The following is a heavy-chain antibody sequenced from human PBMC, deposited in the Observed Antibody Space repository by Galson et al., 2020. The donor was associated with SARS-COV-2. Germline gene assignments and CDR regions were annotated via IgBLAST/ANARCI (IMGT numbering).Heavy chain of an antibody. CDR3: ARYSKDSDGFYYFGY. Sequence: SETLSLTSIVSGGSIRRYYWSRIRQPPGKGLERIGYIYYSGTTSYSPSLKSRVTISVDTSKNQFSLKLNSVTAADTAIYYCARYSKDSDGFYYFGYWGRGTLVTVSS. CDR1: GGSIRRYY. CDR2: IYYSGTT. D-gene: IGHD3-22*01. J-gene: IGHJ4*02. V-gene: IGHV4-59*01.